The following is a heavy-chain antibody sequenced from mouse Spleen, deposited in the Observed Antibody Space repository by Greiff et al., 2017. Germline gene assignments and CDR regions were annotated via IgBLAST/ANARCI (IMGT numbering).Heavy chain of an antibody. CDR1: GYTFPSYG. CDR2: IAFGTGYT. V-gene: IGHV1-58*01. CDR3: AREGTGGSSEESYFDY. J-gene: IGHJ2*01. D-gene: IGHD1-1*01. Sequence: VQLQQSGAELVTPGSSVKMSCKTSGYTFPSYGITWVKQRPGQGLDWIGYIAFGTGYTEYNEKFKGKATLTSDTSSSTAYMQLSSVKSEDSANYFCAREGTGGSSEESYFDYWGQGTTLTVSS.